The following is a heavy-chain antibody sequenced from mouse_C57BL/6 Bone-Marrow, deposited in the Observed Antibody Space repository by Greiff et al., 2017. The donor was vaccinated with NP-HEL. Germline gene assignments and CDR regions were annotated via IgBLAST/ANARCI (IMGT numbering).Heavy chain of an antibody. CDR2: IHPNSGST. Sequence: VQLQQPGAELVKPGASVKLSCKASGYTFTSYWMHWVKQRPGQGLEWIGMIHPNSGSTNYNEKFKSKATLTVEKSSSTAYMQLSSLTSEDSAVYYCAYYSYWYFDVWGTGTTVTVSS. CDR1: GYTFTSYW. CDR3: AYYSYWYFDV. D-gene: IGHD1-1*01. V-gene: IGHV1-64*01. J-gene: IGHJ1*03.